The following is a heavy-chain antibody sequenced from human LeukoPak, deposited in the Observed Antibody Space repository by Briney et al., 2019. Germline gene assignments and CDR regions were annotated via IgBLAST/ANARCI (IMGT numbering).Heavy chain of an antibody. J-gene: IGHJ4*02. CDR2: IYYSGST. V-gene: IGHV4-59*08. CDR1: GGSISIYY. Sequence: SETLSLTCTVSGGSISIYYLSWIRQPPGKGLEGIGYIYYSGSTNYNPSLKSRITISVDHFKKQVSLKLSSVTAADTAVYYCVRHRLVKGDIYWGQGTLVTVSS. CDR3: VRHRLVKGDIY. D-gene: IGHD5-12*01.